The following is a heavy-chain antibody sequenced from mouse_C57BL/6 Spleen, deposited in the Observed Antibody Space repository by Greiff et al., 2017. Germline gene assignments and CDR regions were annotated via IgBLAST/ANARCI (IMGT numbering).Heavy chain of an antibody. Sequence: VKLVESGPGILQSSQTLSLTCSFSGFSLSTSGMGVSWIRQPSGKGLEWLAHIYWDDDKRYNPSLKSRLTISKDTSRNQVFLKITSVDTADTATYYCARSYYGSRNFDAWGTGTTVTVSS. CDR2: IYWDDDK. J-gene: IGHJ1*03. V-gene: IGHV8-12*01. CDR1: GFSLSTSGMG. D-gene: IGHD1-1*01. CDR3: ARSYYGSRNFDA.